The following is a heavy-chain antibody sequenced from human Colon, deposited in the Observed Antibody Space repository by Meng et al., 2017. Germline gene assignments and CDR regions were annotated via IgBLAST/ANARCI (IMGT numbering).Heavy chain of an antibody. V-gene: IGHV4-4*01. Sequence: QGRLQECGPGVVERAGTLSLSCPVSRCSISSKNWCSCNRQYPGRGLEWMGEMYLGGSTNDSPSLKSGVTISLEKSKNKFTLKVSYMTDADTAVYFCARVPTTVDPFESWGQGTLVTVSS. J-gene: IGHJ4*02. CDR3: ARVPTTVDPFES. CDR2: MYLGGST. D-gene: IGHD4-23*01. CDR1: RCSISSKNW.